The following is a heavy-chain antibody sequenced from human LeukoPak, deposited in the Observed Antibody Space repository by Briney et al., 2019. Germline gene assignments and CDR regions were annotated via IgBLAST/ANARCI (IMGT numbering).Heavy chain of an antibody. V-gene: IGHV3-7*01. Sequence: PGGSLRLSCAAYGFIFTNYFMRWVRQAPGKGLEWVASIKHDGSEKYYVDSVRGRFTISRDNTMNSLYLQMSSLRAEDTAVYYCATDRGWRTSGYYLYYFEYWGQGTLVTYSS. CDR3: ATDRGWRTSGYYLYYFEY. CDR2: IKHDGSEK. D-gene: IGHD3-3*01. J-gene: IGHJ4*02. CDR1: GFIFTNYF.